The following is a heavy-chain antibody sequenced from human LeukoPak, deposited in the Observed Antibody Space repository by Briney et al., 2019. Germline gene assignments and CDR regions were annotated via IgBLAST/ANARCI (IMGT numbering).Heavy chain of an antibody. J-gene: IGHJ4*02. V-gene: IGHV1-2*02. Sequence: ASVKVSCKASGYTFTDYYMHWVRQAPGQGPEWMGWINPNSGGTNYAQKFQGRVTMTRDTSISTAYMELNRLTSDDTAVYYCARTNWAAEDYWGQGTLVTVSS. CDR3: ARTNWAAEDY. D-gene: IGHD3-16*01. CDR1: GYTFTDYY. CDR2: INPNSGGT.